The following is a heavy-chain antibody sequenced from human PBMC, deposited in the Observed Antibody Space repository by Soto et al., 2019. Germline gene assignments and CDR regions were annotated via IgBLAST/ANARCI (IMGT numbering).Heavy chain of an antibody. CDR3: ATGAAGIAAHVI. J-gene: IGHJ4*02. CDR2: VNAYNGDT. V-gene: IGHV1-18*04. Sequence: SLKGSCTAAGSTFTGISSHWLGQYPGRGLERMGLVNAYNGDTNYAQNFQVRVTLTADASTSTAYMEVTRLRSDDTAVYYCATGAAGIAAHVIWGQGTMVTGSS. CDR1: GSTFTGIS. D-gene: IGHD6-13*01.